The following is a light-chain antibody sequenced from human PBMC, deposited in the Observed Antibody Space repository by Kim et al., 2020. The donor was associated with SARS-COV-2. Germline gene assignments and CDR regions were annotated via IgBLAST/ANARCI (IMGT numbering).Light chain of an antibody. CDR2: DDS. J-gene: IGLJ3*02. CDR3: QGWEGSRDHWV. CDR1: KIGEMN. V-gene: IGLV3-21*01. Sequence: AGGTARITCGGDKIGEMNVHCCLQRPGQAPVLVISDDSDRPSGIPERFSGSNSGNTATLTINRVEAGDEADYYCQGWEGSRDHWVFGRGTQLTVL.